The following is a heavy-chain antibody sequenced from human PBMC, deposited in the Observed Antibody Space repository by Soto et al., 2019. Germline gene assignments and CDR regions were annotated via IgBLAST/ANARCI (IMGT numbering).Heavy chain of an antibody. D-gene: IGHD3-22*01. CDR1: GFTFSSYG. J-gene: IGHJ4*02. Sequence: QVQLVESGVGVVQPGRSLRLSCAASGFTFSSYGMHWVRQAPGKGLEWVAVISYDGSNKYYADSVKGRFTISRDNSKNTLYLQMNSLRAEDTAVFYCAKEWVYDSSGWSFDYWGQGTLVTVSS. V-gene: IGHV3-30*18. CDR2: ISYDGSNK. CDR3: AKEWVYDSSGWSFDY.